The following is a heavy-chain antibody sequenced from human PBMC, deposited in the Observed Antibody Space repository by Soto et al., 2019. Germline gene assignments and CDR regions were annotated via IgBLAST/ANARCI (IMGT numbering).Heavy chain of an antibody. J-gene: IGHJ4*02. V-gene: IGHV4-59*01. Sequence: QVQLQESGPGLVKPSETLSLTCTVSGGSISSYSWSWIRQPPGEGLEWIGYIYYSGSTNYNPSLKSRVTISLDPSKNPFSLRLRSVTAADTAVYYCARNAGDYWGQGTLVTVSS. CDR3: ARNAGDY. D-gene: IGHD2-2*01. CDR1: GGSISSYS. CDR2: IYYSGST.